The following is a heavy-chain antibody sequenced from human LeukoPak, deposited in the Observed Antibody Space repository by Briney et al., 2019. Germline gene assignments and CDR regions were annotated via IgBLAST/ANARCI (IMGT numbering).Heavy chain of an antibody. D-gene: IGHD3-3*01. CDR1: GGSLSGSY. CDR3: ARARRDSGYYNVDY. CDR2: INQSGSA. V-gene: IGHV4-34*01. J-gene: IGHJ4*02. Sequence: PSETLSLTCAVHGGSLSGSYWSSIRQPPGKGLERIGEINQSGSANSNPSLKSRDTLSIDKSKNQFSLNLTAVTAADTAVYYCARARRDSGYYNVDYWGQGTLVTVSS.